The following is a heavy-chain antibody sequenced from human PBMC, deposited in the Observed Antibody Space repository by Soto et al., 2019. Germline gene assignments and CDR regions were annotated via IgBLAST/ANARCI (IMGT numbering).Heavy chain of an antibody. J-gene: IGHJ4*02. CDR1: GGTFSSYA. Sequence: SVKVSCKASGGTFSSYAISWVRQAPGQGLEWMGGIIPIFGTANYAQKFQGRVTITADESTSTAYMELSSLRSEDTAVYYCARPAGEIPRIATDAFDYGGQGTLVTVSS. CDR2: IIPIFGTA. D-gene: IGHD3-10*01. V-gene: IGHV1-69*13. CDR3: ARPAGEIPRIATDAFDY.